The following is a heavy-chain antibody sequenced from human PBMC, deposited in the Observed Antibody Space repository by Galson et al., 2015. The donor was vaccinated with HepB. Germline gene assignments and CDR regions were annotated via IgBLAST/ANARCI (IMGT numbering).Heavy chain of an antibody. D-gene: IGHD3/OR15-3a*01. CDR2: ISYAGGQR. J-gene: IGHJ4*02. Sequence: SLRLSCAASGFSFSDYGMHWVRQAPGKGLEWVARISYAGGQREYAESVKGRVTVSRDNSKNILFLQMSSLTAVDSGIYYCAKDMSLRGFWTGYSLDFWGQGAQVTVSS. V-gene: IGHV3-30*18. CDR3: AKDMSLRGFWTGYSLDF. CDR1: GFSFSDYG.